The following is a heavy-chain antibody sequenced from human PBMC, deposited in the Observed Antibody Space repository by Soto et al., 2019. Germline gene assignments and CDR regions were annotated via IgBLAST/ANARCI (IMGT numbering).Heavy chain of an antibody. Sequence: ASVKVSCKASGYTFTRYGISWVRQAPGQGLERMGWISSYKGNTNYAQKLQGRVTMTTDTSTSTGYVELRSLRSDDTAVYYCARTLPYYDILTGYYRNYGMDVWGQGTTVTVSS. CDR3: ARTLPYYDILTGYYRNYGMDV. V-gene: IGHV1-18*01. CDR2: ISSYKGNT. CDR1: GYTFTRYG. J-gene: IGHJ6*02. D-gene: IGHD3-9*01.